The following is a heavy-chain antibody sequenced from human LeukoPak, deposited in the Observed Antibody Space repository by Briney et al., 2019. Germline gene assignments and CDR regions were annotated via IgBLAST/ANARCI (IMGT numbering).Heavy chain of an antibody. D-gene: IGHD6-13*01. CDR3: ARVGSWLNFDY. Sequence: SETLSLTCAVSDDSISSDNCWSWVRQPPGKGLEWIGSIYHSGTTYYNPSLKSRVTMSVDTSKNQFSLKLSSVTAADTAVYYCARVGSWLNFDYWGQGTLVTVSS. CDR2: IYHSGTT. V-gene: IGHV4-38-2*01. CDR1: DDSISSDNC. J-gene: IGHJ4*02.